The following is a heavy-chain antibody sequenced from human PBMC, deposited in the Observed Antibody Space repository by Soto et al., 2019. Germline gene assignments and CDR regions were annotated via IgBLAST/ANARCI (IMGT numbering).Heavy chain of an antibody. D-gene: IGHD2-8*01. CDR3: AREGSIVLMVYATNYYYYGIDV. V-gene: IGHV1-18*01. J-gene: IGHJ6*02. CDR2: ISAYNGNT. Sequence: ASVKVSCKASGYTFTSYGISWVRQAPGQGLEWMGWISAYNGNTNYAQKLQGRVTMTTDTSTSTAYMELRSLRSDDTAVYYCAREGSIVLMVYATNYYYYGIDVWGQGTTVTVSS. CDR1: GYTFTSYG.